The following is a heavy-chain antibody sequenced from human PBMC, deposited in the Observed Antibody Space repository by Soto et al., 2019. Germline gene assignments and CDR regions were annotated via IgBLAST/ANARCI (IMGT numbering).Heavy chain of an antibody. CDR1: GYTLTDLS. Sequence: ASVKVSCKASGYTLTDLSIHWVRQAPGQGLEWMGGIIPNDGNTNYAQKFQGRVTMTADTSTSTAYMELSSLRSDDTAVYYCASELGYCSGGSCYGAYPYYYYYGMDVWGQGTTVTVSS. CDR3: ASELGYCSGGSCYGAYPYYYYYGMDV. J-gene: IGHJ6*02. V-gene: IGHV1-18*01. CDR2: IIPNDGNT. D-gene: IGHD2-15*01.